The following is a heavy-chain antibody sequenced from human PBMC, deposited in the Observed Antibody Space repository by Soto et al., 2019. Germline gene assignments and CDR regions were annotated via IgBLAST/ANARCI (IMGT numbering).Heavy chain of an antibody. CDR3: ARGYCSGTSCHNWFDP. Sequence: QVQLVQSGAEVKKPGSSVKVSCKASGGTFSSYAISWVRQAPGQGLEWMGGIIPIFGTANYAQKFQGRVTINADKSTSTAYMELSSLRSEDTAVYYCARGYCSGTSCHNWFDPWGQGTLVTVSS. CDR1: GGTFSSYA. J-gene: IGHJ5*02. V-gene: IGHV1-69*06. CDR2: IIPIFGTA. D-gene: IGHD2-2*01.